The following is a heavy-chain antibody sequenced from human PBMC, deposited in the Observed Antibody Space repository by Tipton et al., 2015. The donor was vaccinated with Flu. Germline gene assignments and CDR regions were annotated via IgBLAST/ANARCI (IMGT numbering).Heavy chain of an antibody. J-gene: IGHJ3*02. CDR3: ARRKAAKAAFDI. V-gene: IGHV4-34*01. Sequence: TLSLTCAVYGGSSSGYYWSWIRQPPGKGLEWIGEINHSGSTNYNPSLKSRVTISVDTSKNQFSLKLSSVTAADTAVYYCARRKAAKAAFDIWGQGTMATVSS. CDR2: INHSGST. D-gene: IGHD2-15*01. CDR1: GGSSSGYY.